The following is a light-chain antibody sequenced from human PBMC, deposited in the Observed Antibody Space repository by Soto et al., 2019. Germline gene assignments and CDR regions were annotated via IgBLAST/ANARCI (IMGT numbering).Light chain of an antibody. CDR2: GTS. CDR1: QSLSSN. J-gene: IGKJ1*01. V-gene: IGKV3-15*01. Sequence: EIVLTQSPDTPSVLPGEKATPSFGASQSLSSNLAWYQQKPGQGPSLLIYGTSTRAGGVPARFSGGGSGTEFTLTITSLHSEDFAVYYCHQYNGWPRTFGQGTKVDIK. CDR3: HQYNGWPRT.